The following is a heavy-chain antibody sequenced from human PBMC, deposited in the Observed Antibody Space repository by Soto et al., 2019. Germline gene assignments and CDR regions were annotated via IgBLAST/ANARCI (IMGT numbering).Heavy chain of an antibody. CDR3: ARDRYYDSSGYYRGGSFVI. CDR1: GYTFTSYG. D-gene: IGHD3-22*01. J-gene: IGHJ3*02. CDR2: ISAYNGNT. Sequence: WASVKVSCKASGYTFTSYGISWVRQAPGQGLEWMGWISAYNGNTNYAQKLQGRVTMTTDTSTSTAYMELRSLRSDDTAVYYCARDRYYDSSGYYRGGSFVIWYPGTMVTVS. V-gene: IGHV1-18*01.